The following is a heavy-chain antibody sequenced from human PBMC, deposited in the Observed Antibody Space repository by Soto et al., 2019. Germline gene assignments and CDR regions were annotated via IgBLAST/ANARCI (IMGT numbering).Heavy chain of an antibody. J-gene: IGHJ4*02. D-gene: IGHD6-6*01. Sequence: QLQLQESGSGLVKPSQTLSLTCAVSGGSISSGGNSWSWIRQPPGKGLEWIGYIYHSGSTYYNPSLKSRVTISVARSKNQFSLKLNSVTAADTAVYYCARYSIAARRGIDYWGQGTLVTVSS. CDR1: GGSISSGGNS. CDR3: ARYSIAARRGIDY. V-gene: IGHV4-30-2*01. CDR2: IYHSGST.